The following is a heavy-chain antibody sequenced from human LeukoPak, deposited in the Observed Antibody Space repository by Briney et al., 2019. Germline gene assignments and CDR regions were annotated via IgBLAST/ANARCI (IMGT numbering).Heavy chain of an antibody. V-gene: IGHV4-4*07. J-gene: IGHJ6*03. Sequence: SETLSLTCTVSGGSIGNFYWNWLRQPAGKGLEWIGRIFTTGSTNYNPSLKSRVTMSVATSKNQLSLRLSSVTAADTAVYYCARARYGSGSYHFMDVWGKGTTVTISS. CDR3: ARARYGSGSYHFMDV. CDR1: GGSIGNFY. D-gene: IGHD3-10*01. CDR2: IFTTGST.